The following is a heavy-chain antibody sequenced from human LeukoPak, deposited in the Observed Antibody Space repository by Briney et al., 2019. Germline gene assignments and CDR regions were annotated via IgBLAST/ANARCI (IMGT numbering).Heavy chain of an antibody. Sequence: PGGSLRLSCAASGFTFSSYAMHWVRQAPGKGLEWVAVISYDGSNKYYADSVKGRFTISRDNSKNTLYLQMNSLRAEDTAVYYCARDLTSFGGSYQGFDYWGQGTLVTVSS. V-gene: IGHV3-30-3*01. CDR3: ARDLTSFGGSYQGFDY. CDR2: ISYDGSNK. D-gene: IGHD1-26*01. J-gene: IGHJ4*02. CDR1: GFTFSSYA.